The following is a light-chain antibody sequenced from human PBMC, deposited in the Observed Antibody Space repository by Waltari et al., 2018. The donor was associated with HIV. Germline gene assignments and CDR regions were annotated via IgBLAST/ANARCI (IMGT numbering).Light chain of an antibody. CDR2: GAS. CDR1: QSVTSSY. CDR3: QRYGSSPPLT. J-gene: IGKJ4*01. Sequence: EIVLTQSPGTLSLSPGERATLSCRASQSVTSSYLAWYQQKSGQAPRLLIYGASTRATGIPDRFIGGGSGTDFTLTISRREPEDFAVYYCQRYGSSPPLTFGGGTKVEIK. V-gene: IGKV3-20*01.